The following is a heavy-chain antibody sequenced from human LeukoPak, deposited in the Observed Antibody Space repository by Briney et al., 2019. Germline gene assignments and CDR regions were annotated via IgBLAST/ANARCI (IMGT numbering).Heavy chain of an antibody. D-gene: IGHD4-23*01. V-gene: IGHV4-39*01. CDR2: TYYSGSA. J-gene: IGHJ4*02. Sequence: SETLSLTCIVSGGSISNSSYYWGWIRQPPGKGLEWIGSTYYSGSAHYNPSLKSRVTISVDTSKNQFSLKLTSVTAADTAVYYCARHWVVTPNYWGQGTLVTVSS. CDR1: GGSISNSSYY. CDR3: ARHWVVTPNY.